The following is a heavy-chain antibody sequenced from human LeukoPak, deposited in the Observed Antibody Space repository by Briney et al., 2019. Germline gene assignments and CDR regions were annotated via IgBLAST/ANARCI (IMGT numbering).Heavy chain of an antibody. D-gene: IGHD2-2*02. Sequence: SETLSLTCTVSGGSINSHYWSWIRQPPGKGLEWIGYIYYSGSTNYNPSLKSRVTISVDTSKNQFSLKLSSVTAADTAVYYCARLYCSSTSCYKGLDYWGQGTLVTVSS. V-gene: IGHV4-59*11. CDR1: GGSINSHY. CDR3: ARLYCSSTSCYKGLDY. CDR2: IYYSGST. J-gene: IGHJ4*02.